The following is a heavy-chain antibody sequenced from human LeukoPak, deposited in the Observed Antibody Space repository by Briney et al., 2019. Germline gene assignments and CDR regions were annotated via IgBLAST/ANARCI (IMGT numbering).Heavy chain of an antibody. J-gene: IGHJ6*02. Sequence: SVKVSCKASGGTFSSYAISWVRQAPGQGLEWMGRIIPILGIANYAQKFQGRVTITADKSTSTAYMELSSLRSEDTAVYYCCITMVRGVRRSQYYYYGMDVWGQGTLVTVSS. CDR3: CITMVRGVRRSQYYYYGMDV. V-gene: IGHV1-69*04. CDR1: GGTFSSYA. CDR2: IIPILGIA. D-gene: IGHD3-10*01.